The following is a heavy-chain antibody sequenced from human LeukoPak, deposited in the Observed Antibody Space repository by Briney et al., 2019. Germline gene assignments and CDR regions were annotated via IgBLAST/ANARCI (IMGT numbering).Heavy chain of an antibody. CDR1: GGSISSGGYY. J-gene: IGHJ4*02. CDR3: ARVQRWLQLLTFDY. V-gene: IGHV4-31*03. D-gene: IGHD5-24*01. Sequence: PSQTLSLTCTVSGGSISSGGYYWSWIRQHPGKGLEWIGFIYYSGSNSYNPSLESRVTISVDTSKNQFSLKVSSVTAADTAVYYCARVQRWLQLLTFDYWGQGTLVTVSS. CDR2: IYYSGSN.